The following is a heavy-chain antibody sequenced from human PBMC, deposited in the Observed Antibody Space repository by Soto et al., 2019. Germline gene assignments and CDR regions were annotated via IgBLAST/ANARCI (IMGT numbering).Heavy chain of an antibody. CDR2: IIPIFGTA. Sequence: ASVKVSCKASGATFSSYAISWVRQAPGQGLEWMGGIIPIFGTANYAQKFQGRVTITADESTSTAYMELSSLRSEDTDVYYCARDMTVYYYDSSGYTDAFDIWGQGKMVTVSS. CDR3: ARDMTVYYYDSSGYTDAFDI. J-gene: IGHJ3*02. V-gene: IGHV1-69*13. D-gene: IGHD3-22*01. CDR1: GATFSSYA.